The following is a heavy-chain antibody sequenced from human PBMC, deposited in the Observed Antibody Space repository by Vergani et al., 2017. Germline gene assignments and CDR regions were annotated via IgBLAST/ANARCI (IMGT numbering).Heavy chain of an antibody. CDR3: TRHGSSGWAGYFQH. Sequence: QVHLNEAGPGLVKPSQTLSLTCTVSGASITSGSFYWSWIRQPAGKGLEWIGRIHASGTKNYNPSLRSRVTLSVDTSKNQLSLKMISMTAADTAVYYFTRHGSSGWAGYFQHWGQGTLVTASS. D-gene: IGHD6-19*01. J-gene: IGHJ1*01. V-gene: IGHV4-61*02. CDR1: GASITSGSFY. CDR2: IHASGTK.